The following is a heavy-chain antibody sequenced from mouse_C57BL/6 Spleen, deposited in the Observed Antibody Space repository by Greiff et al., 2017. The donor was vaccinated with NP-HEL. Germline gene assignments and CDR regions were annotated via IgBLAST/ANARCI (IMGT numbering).Heavy chain of an antibody. J-gene: IGHJ1*03. D-gene: IGHD1-1*01. CDR3: ARGENYGSSPGWYFDV. V-gene: IGHV1-52*01. CDR2: IDPSDSET. Sequence: QVQLQQPGAELVRPGSSVKLSCKASGYTFTSYWMHWVKQRPIQGLEWIGNIDPSDSETHYNQKFKDKATLTVDKSSSTAYMQLSSLTSEDSAVYYCARGENYGSSPGWYFDVWGTGTTVTVSS. CDR1: GYTFTSYW.